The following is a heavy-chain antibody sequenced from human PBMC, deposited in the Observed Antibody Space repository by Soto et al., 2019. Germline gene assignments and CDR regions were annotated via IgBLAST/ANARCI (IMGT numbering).Heavy chain of an antibody. J-gene: IGHJ4*02. CDR3: GRGRSGQIVVFY. CDR2: IGPESGAT. V-gene: IGHV1-2*02. CDR1: GYTFTGHY. D-gene: IGHD1-26*01. Sequence: ASVKVSCKASGYTFTGHYIHWVRQAPEQGPEWMGEIGPESGATRYAQKFQGRVTMTRDTSITTVYMELKNLSPDDTAVYYCGRGRSGQIVVFYWGQGTPVTVSA.